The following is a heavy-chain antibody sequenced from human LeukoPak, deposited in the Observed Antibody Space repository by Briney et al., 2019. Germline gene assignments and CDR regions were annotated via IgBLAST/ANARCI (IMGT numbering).Heavy chain of an antibody. D-gene: IGHD3-10*01. Sequence: PSETLSLTCTVSGGSISSSSYYWGWIRQPPGKGLEWIGSIYYSGSTYYNPSLKSRVTISVDTSKNQFSLKLSSVTAADTAVYYCARGNARRGAFDYWGQGTLVTVSS. J-gene: IGHJ4*02. CDR3: ARGNARRGAFDY. CDR1: GGSISSSSYY. CDR2: IYYSGST. V-gene: IGHV4-39*07.